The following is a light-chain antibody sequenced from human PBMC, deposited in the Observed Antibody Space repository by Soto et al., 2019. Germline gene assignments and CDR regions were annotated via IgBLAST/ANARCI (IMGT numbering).Light chain of an antibody. CDR3: NSYRTVSTYV. J-gene: IGLJ1*01. V-gene: IGLV2-14*01. CDR2: DVG. Sequence: QSALTQPASVSGSPGQSLTIACTGTSSDIGGYNFVSWYQQHPGKAPKLLIYDVGNRPSGVSNRFSGSKSGNTASLTISWLQAEDEAHYYCNSYRTVSTYVFGTGTKLTVL. CDR1: SSDIGGYNF.